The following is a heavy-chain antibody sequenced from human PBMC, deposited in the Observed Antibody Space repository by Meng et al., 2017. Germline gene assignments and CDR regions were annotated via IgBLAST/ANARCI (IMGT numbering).Heavy chain of an antibody. CDR1: GFTFSTNA. CDR2: ISTDGTIT. D-gene: IGHD6-19*01. Sequence: VELWGVGGALVKPGGCPGIACAGPGFTFSTNAWYWVRQAPGKGLEWVSAISTDGTITYNADSVKGRFTISRDNSKSTLYLQMNSLRADDTAVYYCAKGSRSSGWNDWGQGTLVTVSS. V-gene: IGHV3-23*01. CDR3: AKGSRSSGWND. J-gene: IGHJ4*02.